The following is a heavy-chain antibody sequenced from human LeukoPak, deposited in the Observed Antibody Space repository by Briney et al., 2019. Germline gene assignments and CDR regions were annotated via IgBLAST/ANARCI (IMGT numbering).Heavy chain of an antibody. CDR3: ARSRVVPAAIGGY. CDR1: GYTFTGYY. V-gene: IGHV1-2*02. CDR2: INPNSGGT. Sequence: WASVKVSCKASGYTFTGYYMHWVRQAPGQGLEWMGWINPNSGGTNYAQKFQGRVTMTRDTSISTAYMELSRLRSDDTAVYYCARSRVVPAAIGGYWGQGTLVTVSS. D-gene: IGHD2-2*01. J-gene: IGHJ4*02.